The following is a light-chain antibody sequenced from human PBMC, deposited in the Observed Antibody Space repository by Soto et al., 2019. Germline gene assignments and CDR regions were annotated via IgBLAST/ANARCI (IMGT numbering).Light chain of an antibody. V-gene: IGKV3-20*01. J-gene: IGKJ1*01. CDR3: QQYGSWT. CDR1: QTISSNY. CDR2: GTS. Sequence: EIVLTQSPGTLSVSPGERATLSCRASQTISSNYLAWYQQKPGKAPSLLIYGTSSRATGIPDRFSGSGSGTDFTLTIRSLDPEDSEIYYCQQYGSWTFGQGTKVEIK.